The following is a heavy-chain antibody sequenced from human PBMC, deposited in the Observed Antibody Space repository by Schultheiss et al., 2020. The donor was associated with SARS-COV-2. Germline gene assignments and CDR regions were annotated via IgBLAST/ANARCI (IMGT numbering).Heavy chain of an antibody. CDR1: GFTFSSYA. D-gene: IGHD6-19*01. Sequence: GGSLRLSCAASGFTFSSYAMHWVRQAPGKGLEWVAVISYDGSNKYYADSVKGRFTISRDNSKNTLYLQMNSLRAEDTAVYYCARTPTARGGWYWFDPWGQGTLVTVSS. V-gene: IGHV3-30*04. J-gene: IGHJ5*02. CDR3: ARTPTARGGWYWFDP. CDR2: ISYDGSNK.